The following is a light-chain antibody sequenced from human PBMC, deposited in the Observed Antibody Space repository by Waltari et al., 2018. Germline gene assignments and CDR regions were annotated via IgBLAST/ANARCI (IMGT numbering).Light chain of an antibody. CDR2: GAS. Sequence: EIVMTQSPATLSVSPGERVTLSCRASQSVSSNLAWYQQKPGQAPRPLIFGASTRATGIPARFSGSGSGTEFTLTINSLQSEDLAVYYCQQYNEWPPLTFGGGTKVEIK. CDR1: QSVSSN. J-gene: IGKJ4*01. CDR3: QQYNEWPPLT. V-gene: IGKV3-15*01.